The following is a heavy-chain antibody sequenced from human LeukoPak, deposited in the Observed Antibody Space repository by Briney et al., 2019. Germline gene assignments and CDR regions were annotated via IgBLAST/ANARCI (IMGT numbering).Heavy chain of an antibody. CDR1: GYTFTSYD. V-gene: IGHV1-8*01. D-gene: IGHD2-21*01. Sequence: ASVKVSCKASGYTFTSYDINWVRQATGQGLEWMGWMNPNSGNTGYAQKFQGRVTMTTNTSISTVYMELSSLRSEDTAVYYCAREGGTRVFRHGMDVWGQGTTVTVSS. CDR3: AREGGTRVFRHGMDV. CDR2: MNPNSGNT. J-gene: IGHJ6*02.